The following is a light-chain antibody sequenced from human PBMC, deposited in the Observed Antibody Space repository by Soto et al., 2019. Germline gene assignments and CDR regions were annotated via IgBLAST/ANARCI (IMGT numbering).Light chain of an antibody. CDR1: SSDIGGYNY. J-gene: IGLJ3*02. Sequence: QSALPQPASVSGSPGQSITISCTGTSSDIGGYNYVSWYQQHPGKAPKLIIFEVSNRPSGVSNRFSGSKSGNTASLTISGLQAEDEADYHCSSYTTTTTPGVFGGGTKLTVL. CDR3: SSYTTTTTPGV. CDR2: EVS. V-gene: IGLV2-14*01.